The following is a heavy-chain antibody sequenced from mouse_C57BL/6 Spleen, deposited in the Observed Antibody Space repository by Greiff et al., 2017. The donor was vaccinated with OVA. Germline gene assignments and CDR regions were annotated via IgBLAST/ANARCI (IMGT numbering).Heavy chain of an antibody. CDR1: GFTFSDYY. D-gene: IGHD2-5*01. J-gene: IGHJ1*03. CDR2: INYDGSST. CDR3: AREDYSNSYWYFDV. Sequence: EVKLMESEGGLVQPGSSMKLSCTASGFTFSDYYMAWVRQVPEKGLEWVANINYDGSSTYYLDSLKSRFIISRDNAKNILYLQMSSLKSEDTATYYCAREDYSNSYWYFDVWGTGTTVTVSS. V-gene: IGHV5-16*01.